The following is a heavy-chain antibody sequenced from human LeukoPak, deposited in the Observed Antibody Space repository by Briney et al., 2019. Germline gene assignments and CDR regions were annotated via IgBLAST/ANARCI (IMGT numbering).Heavy chain of an antibody. Sequence: ASVKVSCTASGYTFTSYYMHWVRQAPGQGLEWMGIINPSGGSTSYAQKFQGRVTMTRDMSTSKDYMELSSLRSEDTAVYYCARDNSVGDTAWWFDPWGQGTLVTVSS. CDR3: ARDNSVGDTAWWFDP. CDR1: GYTFTSYY. V-gene: IGHV1-46*01. D-gene: IGHD1-26*01. J-gene: IGHJ5*02. CDR2: INPSGGST.